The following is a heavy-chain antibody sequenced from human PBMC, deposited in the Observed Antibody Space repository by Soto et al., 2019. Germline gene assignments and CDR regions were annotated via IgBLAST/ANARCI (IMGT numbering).Heavy chain of an antibody. Sequence: ASVKVSCKASGYRFTIYGISWGRQDPGQGLEWMGWISAYNGNTNYAQKLQGRVTMTTDTSTSTAYMELRSLRSDDTAVYYCARSIVVVVAATSADYWGQGTLVTVSS. CDR3: ARSIVVVVAATSADY. D-gene: IGHD2-15*01. CDR1: GYRFTIYG. V-gene: IGHV1-18*01. CDR2: ISAYNGNT. J-gene: IGHJ4*02.